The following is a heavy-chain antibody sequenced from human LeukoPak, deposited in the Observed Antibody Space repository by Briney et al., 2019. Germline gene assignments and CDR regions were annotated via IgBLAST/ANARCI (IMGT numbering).Heavy chain of an antibody. CDR3: ARLRYFDWLLTKQYYFDY. J-gene: IGHJ4*02. D-gene: IGHD3-9*01. V-gene: IGHV3-7*01. Sequence: GGSLRLSCAASGFTFSSYWMSWVRQAPGKGLEWVANIKQDGSDKYYVYSVKVRFTISRDNANNSIYLQMNSLRAEDTAVYYCARLRYFDWLLTKQYYFDYWGQGTLVTVSS. CDR1: GFTFSSYW. CDR2: IKQDGSDK.